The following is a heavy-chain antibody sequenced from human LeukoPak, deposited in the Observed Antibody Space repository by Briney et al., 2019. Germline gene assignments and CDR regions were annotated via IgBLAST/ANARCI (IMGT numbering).Heavy chain of an antibody. CDR2: ISGSGGST. J-gene: IGHJ4*02. D-gene: IGHD3-10*01. V-gene: IGHV3-23*01. CDR1: GFTFSSYA. CDR3: AKELLWFGEPFDY. Sequence: GGSLSLSCAASGFTFSSYAMSWVRQAPGKGLEWVSAISGSGGSTYYADSVKGRFTISRDNSKNTLYLQMNSLRAEDTAVYSCAKELLWFGEPFDYWGQGTLVTVSS.